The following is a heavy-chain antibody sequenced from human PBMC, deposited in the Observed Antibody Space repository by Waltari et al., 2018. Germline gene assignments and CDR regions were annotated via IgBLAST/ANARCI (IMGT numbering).Heavy chain of an antibody. Sequence: QVQLVQSGAEVKKPGASVKVSCKASGYTFTNYGISWVRQAPGQGLEWMGWFSVYNGNTNYAQKLKGRVTMTTDTSTSTAYMELRSLRSDDTAVYYCARGVPGSWPDYYFDHWGQGTLVTVSS. CDR2: FSVYNGNT. CDR1: GYTFTNYG. J-gene: IGHJ4*02. D-gene: IGHD3-10*01. V-gene: IGHV1-18*01. CDR3: ARGVPGSWPDYYFDH.